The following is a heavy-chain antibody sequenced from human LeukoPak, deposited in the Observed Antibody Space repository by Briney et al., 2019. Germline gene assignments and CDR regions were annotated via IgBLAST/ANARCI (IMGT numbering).Heavy chain of an antibody. J-gene: IGHJ4*02. CDR2: ISGSGGST. Sequence: AGGSLRLSCAASGFTFSSYAMSWVRQAPGKGLEWVSAISGSGGSTYYADSVEGRFTISRDNSKNTLYLQMNSLRAEDTAVYYCAKDRRYCSGSSCYKIDYWGQGTLVTVSS. CDR3: AKDRRYCSGSSCYKIDY. CDR1: GFTFSSYA. D-gene: IGHD2-15*01. V-gene: IGHV3-23*01.